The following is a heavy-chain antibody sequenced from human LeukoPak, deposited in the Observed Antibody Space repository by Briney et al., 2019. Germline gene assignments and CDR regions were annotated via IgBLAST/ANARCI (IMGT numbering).Heavy chain of an antibody. D-gene: IGHD1-1*01. V-gene: IGHV4-59*01. CDR2: IYYSGST. CDR3: ASLRENDAFDI. Sequence: SETLSLTCTVSGGSISSYYWSWIRQPPGKGLEWIGYIYYSGSTNYNPSLKSRVTISVDTSKNQFSLKLSSVTAADTAVYYCASLRENDAFDIWGQGTMVTVSS. J-gene: IGHJ3*02. CDR1: GGSISSYY.